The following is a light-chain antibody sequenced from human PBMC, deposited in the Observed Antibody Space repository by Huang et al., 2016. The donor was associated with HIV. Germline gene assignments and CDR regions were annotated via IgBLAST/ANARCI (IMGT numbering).Light chain of an antibody. V-gene: IGKV3-20*01. CDR1: QSVSASN. CDR3: QHYGTLFT. J-gene: IGKJ2*01. Sequence: EIILTQSPATLSLSPGERATLSCRASQSVSASNLAWYQQTLGQAPRRLIYGASTRATGIADRFSASGSGTDFTLTISRLEPEDFAVYYCQHYGTLFTFGQGTEVEIK. CDR2: GAS.